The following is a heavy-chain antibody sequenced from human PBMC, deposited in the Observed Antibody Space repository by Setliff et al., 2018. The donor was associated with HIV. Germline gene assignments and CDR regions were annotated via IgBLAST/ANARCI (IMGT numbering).Heavy chain of an antibody. CDR1: GYTFSEYA. J-gene: IGHJ4*02. D-gene: IGHD2-2*01. Sequence: VKVSCKASGYTFSEYAIHWVRQAPGQRLEWMGRIDTDNGYRRYSPKLQGRVTITKDTSANTAYMELRGLRSEDTAVYYCARWCAAAGCYPAIYHFDSVGQGTLVTVSS. CDR2: IDTDNGYR. CDR3: ARWCAAAGCYPAIYHFDS. V-gene: IGHV1-3*04.